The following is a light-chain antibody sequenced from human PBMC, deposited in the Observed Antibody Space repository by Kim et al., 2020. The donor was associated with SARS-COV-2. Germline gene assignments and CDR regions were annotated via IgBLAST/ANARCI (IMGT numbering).Light chain of an antibody. CDR2: YDD. Sequence: QRVTISCSGSSSNIGNNAVNWYQQLPGKAPKLLIYYDDLLPSGVSDRFSGSKSGTSASLAISGLQSEDEADYYCAAWDDSLNGQVFAGGTQLTVL. V-gene: IGLV1-36*01. CDR3: AAWDDSLNGQV. J-gene: IGLJ2*01. CDR1: SSNIGNNA.